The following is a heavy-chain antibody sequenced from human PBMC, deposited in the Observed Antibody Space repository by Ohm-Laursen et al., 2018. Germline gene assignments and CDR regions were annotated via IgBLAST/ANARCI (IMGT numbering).Heavy chain of an antibody. Sequence: GSLRLSCTASGFTFDDYALHWVRQAPGKGLEWVSSISADVRSTYYADSVKGRFTISRDNSKNTLYLQMNSLRAEDTAVYYCARGYGKLDYWGQGTLVTVSS. CDR1: GFTFDDYA. V-gene: IGHV3-23*01. CDR2: ISADVRST. J-gene: IGHJ4*02. CDR3: ARGYGKLDY. D-gene: IGHD3-16*01.